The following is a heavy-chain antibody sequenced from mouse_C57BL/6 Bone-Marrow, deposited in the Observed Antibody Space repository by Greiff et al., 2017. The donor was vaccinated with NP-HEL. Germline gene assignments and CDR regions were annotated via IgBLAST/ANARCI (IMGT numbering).Heavy chain of an antibody. D-gene: IGHD1-1*01. Sequence: VMLVESGAELVKPGASVKMSCKASGYTFTTYPIEWMKQNHGKSLEWIGNFHPYNDDTKYNEKFKGKATLTVEKSSSTVYLELSRLTSDDSAVYYCAIGTTVGPGLWYFDVWGTGTTVTVSS. CDR3: AIGTTVGPGLWYFDV. CDR2: FHPYNDDT. J-gene: IGHJ1*03. V-gene: IGHV1-47*01. CDR1: GYTFTTYP.